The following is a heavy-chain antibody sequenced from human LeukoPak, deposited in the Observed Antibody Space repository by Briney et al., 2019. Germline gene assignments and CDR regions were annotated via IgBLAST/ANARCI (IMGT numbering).Heavy chain of an antibody. CDR1: GGSISSYY. CDR3: AREGCSGGSCWPYGMDV. Sequence: KPSETLSLTCTVSGGSISSYYWSWIRQPPGKGLEWIGYIYYSGSTNYNPSLKSRVTISVDTSKNQFSLKLSSVTAADTAVYYCAREGCSGGSCWPYGMDVWGQGTTVTVSS. CDR2: IYYSGST. J-gene: IGHJ6*02. D-gene: IGHD2-15*01. V-gene: IGHV4-59*01.